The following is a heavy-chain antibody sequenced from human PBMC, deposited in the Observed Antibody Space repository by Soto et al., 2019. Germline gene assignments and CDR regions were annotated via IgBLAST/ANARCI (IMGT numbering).Heavy chain of an antibody. CDR3: ARGLSDSGVAVAPGGY. CDR1: GGSISSYY. Sequence: SETLSLTCTVSGGSISSYYWSWIRQPPGKGLEWIGYIYYSGSTNYNPSLKSRVTISVDTSKNQFSLKLSSVTAADTAVYYCARGLSDSGVAVAPGGYWGQGTLVTVSS. D-gene: IGHD6-19*01. CDR2: IYYSGST. V-gene: IGHV4-59*01. J-gene: IGHJ4*02.